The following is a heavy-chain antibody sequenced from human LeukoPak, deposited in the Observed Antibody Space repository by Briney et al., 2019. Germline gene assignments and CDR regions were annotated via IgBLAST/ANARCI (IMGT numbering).Heavy chain of an antibody. D-gene: IGHD6-13*01. J-gene: IGHJ1*01. V-gene: IGHV4-34*01. Sequence: PSETLSLTCAVYGVSFSGQYWNWLPQAPGKGLEWMGEINHSGSTNYNPSLKSRVTMSVDTSKNQFSLNLRSVTAADTAVYYCARGNIAAAVNHWGQGTLVTVSS. CDR3: ARGNIAAAVNH. CDR2: INHSGST. CDR1: GVSFSGQY.